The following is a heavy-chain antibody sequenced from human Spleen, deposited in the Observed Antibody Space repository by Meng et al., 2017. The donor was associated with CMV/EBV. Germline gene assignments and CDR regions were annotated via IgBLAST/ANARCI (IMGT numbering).Heavy chain of an antibody. D-gene: IGHD3-3*01. J-gene: IGHJ6*02. CDR3: ARGRDYDFWSGYRHPYYYYYGMDV. CDR1: GFPFSSHE. V-gene: IGHV3-48*03. Sequence: GGSLRLSCAASGFPFSSHEMNWVRQAPGQGLEWVSHISRTATTVYYADSVKGRFTISRDNAKNSLYLQMNSLRAEDTALYYCARGRDYDFWSGYRHPYYYYYGMDVWGQGTTVTVSS. CDR2: ISRTATTV.